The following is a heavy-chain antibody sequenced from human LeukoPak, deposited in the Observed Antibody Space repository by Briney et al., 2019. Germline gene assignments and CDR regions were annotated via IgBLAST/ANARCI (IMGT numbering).Heavy chain of an antibody. D-gene: IGHD4-17*01. Sequence: GGSLRLSCAASGFTFDDYGMSWVRQAPGKGLEWVSGINWNGGSTGYADSVKGRFTISRDIAKNSLYLQMNSLRAEDTAFYYCARSNGDYYRIDYWGQGTLVTVSS. CDR2: INWNGGST. J-gene: IGHJ4*02. CDR1: GFTFDDYG. CDR3: ARSNGDYYRIDY. V-gene: IGHV3-20*04.